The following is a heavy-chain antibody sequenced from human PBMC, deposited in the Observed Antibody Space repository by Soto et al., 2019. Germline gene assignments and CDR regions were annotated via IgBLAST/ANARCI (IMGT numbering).Heavy chain of an antibody. D-gene: IGHD3-3*01. V-gene: IGHV1-69*01. CDR1: GGSFGNSA. CDR2: FIPVYRTL. J-gene: IGHJ4*02. Sequence: QVLLVQSGAEVKKPGSSVKISCKASGGSFGNSAINWVRQTPGQGLEWLGGFIPVYRTLNYAQKFQGRVTITVDESKGAANMSLNSLASNDTAIYYCATGVICIGYFTVDSWGQGTRGTVAS. CDR3: ATGVICIGYFTVDS.